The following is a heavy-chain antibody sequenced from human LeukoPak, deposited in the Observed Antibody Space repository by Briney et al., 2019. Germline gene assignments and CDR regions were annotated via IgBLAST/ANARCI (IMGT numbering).Heavy chain of an antibody. V-gene: IGHV1-18*01. CDR2: ISAYNGNT. D-gene: IGHD3-22*01. CDR3: ARVPALPDYYDSSGYPPYFDY. J-gene: IGHJ4*02. CDR1: GYTFTIYG. Sequence: ASVKVSCKASGYTFTIYGISWVRQAPGQGLEWMGWISAYNGNTNYAQKLQGGVTMTTDTSTSTAYMELRSLRSDDTAVYYCARVPALPDYYDSSGYPPYFDYWGQGTLVTVSP.